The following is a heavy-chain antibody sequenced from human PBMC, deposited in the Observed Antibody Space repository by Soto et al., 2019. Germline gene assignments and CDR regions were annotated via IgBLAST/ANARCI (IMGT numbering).Heavy chain of an antibody. J-gene: IGHJ3*02. V-gene: IGHV6-1*01. D-gene: IGHD2-2*01. CDR2: TYYRSKWFN. Sequence: SQTLSLTCAISGDYVSSNSAAWNWIRQTPSRGLEWLGRTYYRSKWFNDYAVSVNSRITINADTSKNQFSLQLNSVTPEDTAVYYCARDVPGLKAFDIWGQGTMVTVSS. CDR1: GDYVSSNSAA. CDR3: ARDVPGLKAFDI.